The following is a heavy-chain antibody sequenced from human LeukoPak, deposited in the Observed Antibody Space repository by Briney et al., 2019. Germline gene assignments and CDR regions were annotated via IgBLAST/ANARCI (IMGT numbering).Heavy chain of an antibody. J-gene: IGHJ4*02. V-gene: IGHV4-31*03. Sequence: SETLSLTCTVSGGSISSGGYYWSWIRQHPGKGLEWIGYIYYSGSTYYNPPLKSRVTISVDTSKNQFSLKLSSVTAADTAVYYCARDHYYGSGRNYFDYWGQGTLVTVSS. CDR3: ARDHYYGSGRNYFDY. D-gene: IGHD3-10*01. CDR2: IYYSGST. CDR1: GGSISSGGYY.